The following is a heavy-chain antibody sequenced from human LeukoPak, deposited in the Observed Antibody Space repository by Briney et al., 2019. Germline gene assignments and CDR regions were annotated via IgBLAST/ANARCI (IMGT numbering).Heavy chain of an antibody. D-gene: IGHD2-21*01. CDR1: GGSISSSSYY. V-gene: IGHV4-39*01. J-gene: IGHJ4*02. CDR2: NSGST. Sequence: SETLSLTCTVSGGSISSSSYYWGWIRQPPGRGLEWIGSNSGSTYYNPSLKSRVTISVDTSKNQFSLKLSSVTAADTAVYYCARPLWFLNGPFDYWGQGTLVTVSS. CDR3: ARPLWFLNGPFDY.